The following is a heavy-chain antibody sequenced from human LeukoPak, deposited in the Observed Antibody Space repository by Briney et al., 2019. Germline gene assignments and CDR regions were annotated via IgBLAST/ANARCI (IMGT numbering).Heavy chain of an antibody. CDR2: VLYGGST. Sequence: PSETLSLTCTVSGGSISNNIYYWGWIRQPPGKGLDWIGSVLYGGSTYYTPSLKSRVTISVDTSRNQFTLTLSSVTAADTAVYSCARQARHATEEKWFAPGGQETRVTVP. CDR1: GGSISNNIYY. V-gene: IGHV4-39*01. CDR3: ARQARHATEEKWFAP. J-gene: IGHJ5*02. D-gene: IGHD2-15*01.